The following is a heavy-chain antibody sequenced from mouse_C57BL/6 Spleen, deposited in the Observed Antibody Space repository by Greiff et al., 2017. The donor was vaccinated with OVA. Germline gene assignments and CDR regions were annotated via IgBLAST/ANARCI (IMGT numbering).Heavy chain of an antibody. J-gene: IGHJ4*01. V-gene: IGHV1-82*01. CDR3: ARSRDGYRYAMDY. CDR1: GYAFSSSW. CDR2: IYPGDGDT. D-gene: IGHD2-3*01. Sequence: QVQLQQSGPELVKPGASVKISCKASGYAFSSSWMNWVKQRPGKGLEWIGRIYPGDGDTNYNGKFKGQATLTADKSSSTAYMQLSSLTSEDSAVYFCARSRDGYRYAMDYWGQGTSVTVSA.